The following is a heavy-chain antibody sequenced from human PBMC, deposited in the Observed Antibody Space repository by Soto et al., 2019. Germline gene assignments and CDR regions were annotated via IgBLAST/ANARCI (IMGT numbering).Heavy chain of an antibody. Sequence: QVQLQESGPGLVKPSETLSLICTVSGVSISDYYWSWIRQPPGKGLEWIGYIHYSGSTDDDPSLRSRVTISVDTSKNQFSLELTSVTATDTAVYYCARDFGRHCSSTRCDPFYFDSWGQGTLVTVSS. J-gene: IGHJ4*02. D-gene: IGHD2-2*01. CDR3: ARDFGRHCSSTRCDPFYFDS. V-gene: IGHV4-59*01. CDR1: GVSISDYY. CDR2: IHYSGST.